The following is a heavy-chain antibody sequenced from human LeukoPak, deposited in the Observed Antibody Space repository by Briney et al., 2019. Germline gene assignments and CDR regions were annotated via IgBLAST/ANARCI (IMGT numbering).Heavy chain of an antibody. CDR1: GFTFDDYG. J-gene: IGHJ3*02. CDR3: ARKPTSVAFDI. CDR2: INWNGGST. V-gene: IGHV3-20*04. Sequence: SGGSLRLSCAASGFTFDDYGMSWVRQSPGKGLEWVSGINWNGGSTGYADSVKGRFTVSRDNAKNSLYLQMNSLRAEDTALYYCARKPTSVAFDIWGQGAMVTVSS. D-gene: IGHD3-16*01.